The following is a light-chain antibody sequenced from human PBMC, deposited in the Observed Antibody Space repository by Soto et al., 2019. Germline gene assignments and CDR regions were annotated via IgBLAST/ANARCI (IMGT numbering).Light chain of an antibody. V-gene: IGLV3-1*01. CDR3: QAWDISTANYV. CDR2: QDR. Sequence: SYELTQPPSVSVSPGQTASITCSGDKLGDKYACWYQQKPGQSPVLVIYQDRKRPSGIPERFSGSNSGNTATLTISGTQAMDEADYYCQAWDISTANYVFGTGTQLTVL. CDR1: KLGDKY. J-gene: IGLJ1*01.